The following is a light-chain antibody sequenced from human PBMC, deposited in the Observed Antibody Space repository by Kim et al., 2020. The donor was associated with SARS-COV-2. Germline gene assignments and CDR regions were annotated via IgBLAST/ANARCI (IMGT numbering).Light chain of an antibody. Sequence: YAGDRATLSCRASQSVSNNYVAWYQQTPGQAPRLLIYGASSRGTGIPDRFSGSWSGADFTLTSSRLEAEDFVVYYCQHNGGSLFTFGPGTKVDIK. CDR3: QHNGGSLFT. V-gene: IGKV3-20*01. CDR1: QSVSNNY. CDR2: GAS. J-gene: IGKJ3*01.